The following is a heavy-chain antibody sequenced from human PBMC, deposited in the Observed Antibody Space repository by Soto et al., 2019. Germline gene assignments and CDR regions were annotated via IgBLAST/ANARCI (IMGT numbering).Heavy chain of an antibody. CDR2: IGGSGGST. CDR1: GFTFSSYA. Sequence: GGSLRLSCAASGFTFSSYAMSWVRQAPGKGLEWVSGIGGSGGSTFYADSVKGRFTISRDNSKNTLSLHMSSLRAEDTAVYYCAKGVGPDQYYFDHWGQGTLVTVSS. CDR3: AKGVGPDQYYFDH. J-gene: IGHJ4*02. D-gene: IGHD3-10*01. V-gene: IGHV3-23*01.